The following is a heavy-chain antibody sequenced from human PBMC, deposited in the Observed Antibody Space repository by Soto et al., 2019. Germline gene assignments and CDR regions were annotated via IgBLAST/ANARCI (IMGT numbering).Heavy chain of an antibody. CDR3: VRHQKYFRVNGNWFDS. CDR1: GYTSADFG. V-gene: IGHV1-18*04. Sequence: ASVKVSCKASGYTSADFGISWVRQAPGQGLEWMGWVSGNNGASNPAPKVQGRITMTLDTSTGASHMALRSLRSDDTAIYYCVRHQKYFRVNGNWFDSWCQATLVTVSS. D-gene: IGHD2-2*01. CDR2: VSGNNGAS. J-gene: IGHJ5*01.